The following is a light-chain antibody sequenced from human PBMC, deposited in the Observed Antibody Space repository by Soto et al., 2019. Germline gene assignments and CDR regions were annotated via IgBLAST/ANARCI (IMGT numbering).Light chain of an antibody. CDR1: QGVPSD. CDR2: GAS. J-gene: IGKJ1*01. CDR3: QQYNNWPPET. Sequence: EIVLTQSPATLSVSPGERAPLSCRPGQGVPSDLAWYQQQPGQTPSLLIYGASTRATGIPARFSGSGSGTEFTLTISSLQSEDLAVYYCQQYNNWPPETFGQGTKVDIK. V-gene: IGKV3-15*01.